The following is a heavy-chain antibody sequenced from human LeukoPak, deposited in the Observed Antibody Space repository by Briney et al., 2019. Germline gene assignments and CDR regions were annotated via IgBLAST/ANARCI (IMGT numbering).Heavy chain of an antibody. CDR2: ISYDGSNK. J-gene: IGHJ4*02. D-gene: IGHD6-19*01. CDR3: AKDYYDSGWYRDYYFDY. Sequence: GGSLRLSCAASGFTFSSYAMHWVRQAPGKGLEWVAVISYDGSNKYYADSVKGRFTISRDNSKNTLYLQMNSLRAEDTAVYYCAKDYYDSGWYRDYYFDYWGQGTLVTVSS. V-gene: IGHV3-30-3*01. CDR1: GFTFSSYA.